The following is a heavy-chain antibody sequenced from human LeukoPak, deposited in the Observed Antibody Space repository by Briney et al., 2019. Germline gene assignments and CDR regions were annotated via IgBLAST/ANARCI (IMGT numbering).Heavy chain of an antibody. Sequence: ASVKVSCKASGYTFTGYYMHWVRQAPGQGLEWMGWINPNSGGTNYAQKFQGRVTMTRDTSISTAYMKLSRLRSDDTAVYYCAISSIASRGAFDIWGQGTMVTVSS. CDR2: INPNSGGT. CDR3: AISSIASRGAFDI. J-gene: IGHJ3*02. CDR1: GYTFTGYY. V-gene: IGHV1-2*02. D-gene: IGHD6-6*01.